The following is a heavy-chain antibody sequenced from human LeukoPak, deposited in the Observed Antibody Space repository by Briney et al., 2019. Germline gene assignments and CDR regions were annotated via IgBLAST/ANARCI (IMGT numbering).Heavy chain of an antibody. D-gene: IGHD3-10*01. V-gene: IGHV3-7*03. CDR2: IKHDGSEK. CDR1: GFTFSSYW. CDR3: AREPRLLWFGEPNWFAP. J-gene: IGHJ5*02. Sequence: PGGSLRLSCAASGFTFSSYWISWVRQAPGQGLDLVGNIKHDGSEKYYEDSVKGRFTISRDNDKNSLYLQRNSLRAEDTAVYYCAREPRLLWFGEPNWFAPWSQGTLVTVS.